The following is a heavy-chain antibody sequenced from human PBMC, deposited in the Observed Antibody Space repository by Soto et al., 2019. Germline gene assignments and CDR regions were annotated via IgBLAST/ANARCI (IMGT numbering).Heavy chain of an antibody. Sequence: QVQLVESGGGVVQPGRSLRLSCAASGFTFSSYGMHWVRQAPGKGLEWVAVISYDGSNKYYADSVKGRFTISRDNPKNTLYLQMNSLRAEDTAVYYCAKDRGGSGSPMDVWGQGTTVTVSS. CDR2: ISYDGSNK. J-gene: IGHJ6*02. V-gene: IGHV3-30*18. CDR3: AKDRGGSGSPMDV. D-gene: IGHD3-10*01. CDR1: GFTFSSYG.